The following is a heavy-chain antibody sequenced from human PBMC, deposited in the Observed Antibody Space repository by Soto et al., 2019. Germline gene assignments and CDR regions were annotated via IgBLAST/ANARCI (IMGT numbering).Heavy chain of an antibody. Sequence: PSETLSLTCAVYGGSFSGYYWSWIRQPPGKGLEWIGEINHRGSTNYNPTLKSRVTISVATSKNQFSLKLSSVTAADTAVYYCTSGPVLRYFDWLLYKPRSSYFDYWGQGTPVTVSS. V-gene: IGHV4-34*01. D-gene: IGHD3-9*01. CDR2: INHRGST. CDR3: TSGPVLRYFDWLLYKPRSSYFDY. CDR1: GGSFSGYY. J-gene: IGHJ4*02.